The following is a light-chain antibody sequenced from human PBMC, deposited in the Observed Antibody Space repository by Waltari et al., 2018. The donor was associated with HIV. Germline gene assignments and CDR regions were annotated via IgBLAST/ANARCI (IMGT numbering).Light chain of an antibody. CDR1: SRDVGAYDY. V-gene: IGLV2-11*01. CDR2: AVS. Sequence: QSALTQPRSVSESPGQSVSISCTGTSRDVGAYDYVSSYQQHPGKAPKLMIFAVSKRPSGVPDRFSGSKSDNTASLTISGLQAEDEADYYCCSYAGSDTFVLFGGGTKLTIL. CDR3: CSYAGSDTFVL. J-gene: IGLJ2*01.